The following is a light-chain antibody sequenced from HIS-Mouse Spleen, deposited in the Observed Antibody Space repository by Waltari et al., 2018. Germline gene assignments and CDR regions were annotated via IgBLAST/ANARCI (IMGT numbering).Light chain of an antibody. CDR2: EDS. Sequence: SYELTQPPSVSVSPGQTARITCSGDALPKKYAYWYQQKSRQAPVLVIYEDSKRPSGIPERFYGSSSGTMATLTISGAQVEDEADYYCYSTDSSGNHRVFGGGTKLTVL. CDR1: ALPKKY. J-gene: IGLJ2*01. CDR3: YSTDSSGNHRV. V-gene: IGLV3-10*01.